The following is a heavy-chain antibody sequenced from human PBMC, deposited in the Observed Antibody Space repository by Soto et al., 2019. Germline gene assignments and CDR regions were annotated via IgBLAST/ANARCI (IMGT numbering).Heavy chain of an antibody. CDR3: AKLGSSSWSPHYYFDY. D-gene: IGHD2-2*01. Sequence: PGGSLRLSCAASGFTFNNYAMGWVRQAPGKGLEWVSAITDSGDDTYYIDSVKGRFTISRDNSKSTLCLQMNSLRAEDTAIYYCAKLGSSSWSPHYYFDYWGQGTLVTVS. CDR1: GFTFNNYA. CDR2: ITDSGDDT. J-gene: IGHJ4*02. V-gene: IGHV3-23*01.